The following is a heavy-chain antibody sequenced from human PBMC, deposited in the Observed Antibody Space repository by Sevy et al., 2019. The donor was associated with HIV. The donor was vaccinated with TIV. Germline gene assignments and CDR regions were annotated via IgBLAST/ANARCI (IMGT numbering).Heavy chain of an antibody. CDR1: DYSISSGFY. V-gene: IGHV4-38-2*01. J-gene: IGHJ5*02. CDR3: ARSSSSSSS. Sequence: LSLTCAVSDYSISSGFYWGWVRQPPGKGLEWIGSVSHSGSTFYSPSLKSRIIISIDTSKNQFSLQLSSVTAADTAKYFCARSSSSSSSWGQGILVTVSS. D-gene: IGHD6-6*01. CDR2: VSHSGST.